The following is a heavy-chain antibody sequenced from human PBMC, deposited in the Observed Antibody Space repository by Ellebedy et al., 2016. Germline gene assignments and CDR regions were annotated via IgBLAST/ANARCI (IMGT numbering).Heavy chain of an antibody. Sequence: GESLKISCEASGFTFSSHAMSWVRQASGKGPEWVSSIDNNGDGTFYADSVKGRFTISRDNSKNTLYLQVNSLRAEDTAIYYCTRGGMQYFEYWGQGTLVTVSS. CDR1: GFTFSSHA. J-gene: IGHJ4*02. V-gene: IGHV3-23*01. CDR2: IDNNGDGT. D-gene: IGHD3-16*01. CDR3: TRGGMQYFEY.